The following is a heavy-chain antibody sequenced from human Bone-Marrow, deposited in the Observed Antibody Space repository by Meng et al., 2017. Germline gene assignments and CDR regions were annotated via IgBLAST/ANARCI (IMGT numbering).Heavy chain of an antibody. V-gene: IGHV4-4*07. CDR2: IYTSGIT. CDR3: ARGLLWFGEVSPVDY. Sequence: SETLSLTCTVSGGSISSYSWSWIRQPAGKGLEWIGRIYTSGITNYNPSLKSRVTMSVDTSKNQFSLKLSSVTAADTAVYYCARGLLWFGEVSPVDYWGQGTLVTVSS. J-gene: IGHJ4*02. CDR1: GGSISSYS. D-gene: IGHD3-10*01.